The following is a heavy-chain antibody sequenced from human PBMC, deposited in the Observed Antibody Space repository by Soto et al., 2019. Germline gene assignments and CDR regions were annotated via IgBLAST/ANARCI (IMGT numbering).Heavy chain of an antibody. CDR2: LYATGPT. CDR1: GASISGFY. Sequence: SETLSLTCTVSGASISGFYWSWIRKSAGKGLEWVGRLYATGPTDYNPSLKSRVMMSVDTSKKQFSLKLRSVTAADTAVYYCVRDGTKTLRDWFDPWGQGSSVTVSS. J-gene: IGHJ5*02. V-gene: IGHV4-4*07. D-gene: IGHD1-1*01. CDR3: VRDGTKTLRDWFDP.